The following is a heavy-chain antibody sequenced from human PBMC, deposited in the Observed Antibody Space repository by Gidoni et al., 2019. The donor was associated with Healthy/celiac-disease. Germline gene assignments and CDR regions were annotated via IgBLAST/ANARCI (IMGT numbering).Heavy chain of an antibody. CDR2: IYYSGST. CDR1: GRFISSSSYY. J-gene: IGHJ4*02. Sequence: QLQLQESGPGLVKPSETLSPTCTVSGRFISSSSYYWGWIRQPPGKGLEWIGSIYYSGSTYYNPSLKSRVTISVDTSKNQFSLKLSSVTAADTAVYYCARDLKSSTLFDYWGQGTLVTVSS. V-gene: IGHV4-39*07. CDR3: ARDLKSSTLFDY. D-gene: IGHD6-13*01.